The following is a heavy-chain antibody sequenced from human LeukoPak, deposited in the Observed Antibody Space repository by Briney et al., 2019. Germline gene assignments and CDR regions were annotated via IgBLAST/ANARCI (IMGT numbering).Heavy chain of an antibody. D-gene: IGHD3-22*01. V-gene: IGHV3-23*01. CDR2: ISGSGGST. J-gene: IGHJ3*02. CDR3: AKDVSGYYYTGAFDI. Sequence: GESLKISCAASGFTFSSYAMSWVRQAPGKGLEWVSAISGSGGSTYYADSVKGRFTISRDNSKNTLYLQMNSLRAEDTAVYYCAKDVSGYYYTGAFDIWGQGTMVTVSS. CDR1: GFTFSSYA.